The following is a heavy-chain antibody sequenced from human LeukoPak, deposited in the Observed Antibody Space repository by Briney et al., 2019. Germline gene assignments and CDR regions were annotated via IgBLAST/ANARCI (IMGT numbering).Heavy chain of an antibody. CDR1: GYTFTSYG. CDR3: ARSVVVVAAISGYFDY. Sequence: ASVKVSCKASGYTFTSYGFSWVRQAPGQGLEWMGWIRAYNGNTNYAQKFQGRVTMTRDTSISTAYMELSRLRSDDTAVYYCARSVVVVAAISGYFDYWGQGTLVTVSS. J-gene: IGHJ4*02. CDR2: IRAYNGNT. D-gene: IGHD2-15*01. V-gene: IGHV1-18*01.